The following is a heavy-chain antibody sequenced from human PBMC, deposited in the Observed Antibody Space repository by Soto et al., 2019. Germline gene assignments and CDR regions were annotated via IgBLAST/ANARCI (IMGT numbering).Heavy chain of an antibody. D-gene: IGHD6-19*01. V-gene: IGHV5-51*01. Sequence: PGESLKSSGKGSGYILTSNWIAWVRQMPGKGLEWMGIIFPGDSDTTYSPSFQGQVTISADKSISTTYLQWSGLKASDTAMYYCARQDSRGYAYWGQGTVVTVSS. CDR3: ARQDSRGYAY. CDR2: IFPGDSDT. CDR1: GYILTSNW. J-gene: IGHJ4*02.